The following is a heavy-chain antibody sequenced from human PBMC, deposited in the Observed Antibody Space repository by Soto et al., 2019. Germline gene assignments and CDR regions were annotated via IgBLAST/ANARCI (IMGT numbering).Heavy chain of an antibody. J-gene: IGHJ6*02. V-gene: IGHV3-33*01. CDR3: ARDRDCTNGVCYYYYYGMDV. Sequence: QVQLVESGGGVVQPGRSLRLSCAASGFTFSSYGMHWVRQAPGKGLEWVAVIWYDESNKYYADSVKGRFTISRDNSKNTLYLQMNSLRAEDTAVYYCARDRDCTNGVCYYYYYGMDVWGQGTTVTVSS. D-gene: IGHD2-8*01. CDR2: IWYDESNK. CDR1: GFTFSSYG.